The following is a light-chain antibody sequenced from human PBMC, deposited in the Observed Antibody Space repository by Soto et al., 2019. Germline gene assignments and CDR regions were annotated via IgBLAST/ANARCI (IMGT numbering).Light chain of an antibody. CDR2: AAS. Sequence: DIQMTQSPSSLSASVGDRVAITCRASQSISTYLNWYQQKPGKAPKLLIYAASTLPSGVPSRFSGSGSGTDFTLTISSLQPEDFATYNCQQSFSTPLSFGGGTRVEI. CDR3: QQSFSTPLS. V-gene: IGKV1-39*01. J-gene: IGKJ4*01. CDR1: QSISTY.